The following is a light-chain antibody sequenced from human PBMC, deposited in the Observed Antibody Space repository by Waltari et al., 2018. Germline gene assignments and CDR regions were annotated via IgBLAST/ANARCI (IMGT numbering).Light chain of an antibody. J-gene: IGKJ4*01. CDR1: QTISNF. Sequence: DIQMTQSPSSLSASVGDRVTITCRASQTISNFLNWYQQKPGKAPKLLIYSASSLQSGVPSRFSGSGYGTDFTLTISSLQPEDFATYYCQQSYITPLTFGGGTKVEIK. V-gene: IGKV1-39*01. CDR3: QQSYITPLT. CDR2: SAS.